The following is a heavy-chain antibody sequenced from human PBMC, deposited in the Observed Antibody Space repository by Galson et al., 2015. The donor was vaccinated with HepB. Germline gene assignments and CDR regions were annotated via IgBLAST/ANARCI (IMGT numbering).Heavy chain of an antibody. CDR3: AGSVAASGGTYDWLDP. J-gene: IGHJ5*02. CDR1: GFTFSNYA. CDR2: ISDDGRNK. Sequence: SLRLSCAASGFTFSNYAMHWVRQTPGKGLEWVAGISDDGRNKYYADSVEGRFTISRDNSKNKLFVQLNSLRPADTAVDYCAGSVAASGGTYDWLDPWGQGTLVTVSS. D-gene: IGHD6-6*01. V-gene: IGHV3-30*04.